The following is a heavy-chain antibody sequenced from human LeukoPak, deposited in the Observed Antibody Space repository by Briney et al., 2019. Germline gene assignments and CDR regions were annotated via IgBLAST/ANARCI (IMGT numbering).Heavy chain of an antibody. CDR2: IKSKTDGETT. CDR3: TTDARYFFDY. CDR1: GITFNNAW. Sequence: GGSLRLSCAASGITFNNAWINWVRQAPGKGLEWVGRIKSKTDGETTDYAAPVQDRFTISRDDSKNTVDLQMDSLNSEDTAVYYCTTDARYFFDYWGQGTLVTVSS. V-gene: IGHV3-15*05. J-gene: IGHJ4*02.